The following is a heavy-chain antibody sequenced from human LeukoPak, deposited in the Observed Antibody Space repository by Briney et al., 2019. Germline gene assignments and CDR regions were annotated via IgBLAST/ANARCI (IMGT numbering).Heavy chain of an antibody. CDR3: ARMDGGDTYPPYHYYGMDV. V-gene: IGHV4-59*01. J-gene: IGHJ6*02. D-gene: IGHD2-21*02. CDR1: GGSLSNYY. CDR2: VYYIGNT. Sequence: SETLSLTCTVSGGSLSNYYWTWVRQPPGKGLEWIGYVYYIGNTNYNPSLKSRVTISLDTSTNQFFLKLNSVTAADSAMYFCARMDGGDTYPPYHYYGMDVWGQGTTVTVSS.